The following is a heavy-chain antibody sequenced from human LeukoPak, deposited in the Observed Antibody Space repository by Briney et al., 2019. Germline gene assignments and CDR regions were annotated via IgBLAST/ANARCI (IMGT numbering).Heavy chain of an antibody. Sequence: GGSLRLSCAASGFTFSSYAMHWVRQAPGKGLEWVAVISYDGSNKYYADSVKGRFTISRDNSKNTLYLQMNSLRAEDTAVYYCARESEEDYDSSGYYEWLGYWGQGTLVTVSS. V-gene: IGHV3-30*04. CDR2: ISYDGSNK. CDR1: GFTFSSYA. CDR3: ARESEEDYDSSGYYEWLGY. D-gene: IGHD3-22*01. J-gene: IGHJ4*02.